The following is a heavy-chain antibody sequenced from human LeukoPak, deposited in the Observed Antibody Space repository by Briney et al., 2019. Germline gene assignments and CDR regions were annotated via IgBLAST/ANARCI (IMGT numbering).Heavy chain of an antibody. V-gene: IGHV4-34*01. CDR3: ARGIRRQYYDILTGYYSRGPVGYFDY. CDR2: INHRGST. CDR1: GGSFSGYY. J-gene: IGHJ4*02. D-gene: IGHD3-9*01. Sequence: PSETLSLTCAVYGGSFSGYYWSWIRQPPGKGLEWIGEINHRGSTNYNPSLKSRVTISVDTSKNQCSLKLSSVTAADTAVYYCARGIRRQYYDILTGYYSRGPVGYFDYWGQGTLVTVSS.